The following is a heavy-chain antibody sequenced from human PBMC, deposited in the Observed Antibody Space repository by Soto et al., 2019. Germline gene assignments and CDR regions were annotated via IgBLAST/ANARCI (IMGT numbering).Heavy chain of an antibody. CDR3: ARESSYGPFDY. J-gene: IGHJ4*02. V-gene: IGHV3-48*02. CDR1: GFTFSTYS. CDR2: ISISSNTI. D-gene: IGHD5-18*01. Sequence: EVQLVESGGGLVQPGGSLRLSCAASGFTFSTYSMNWVRQAPGKGLEWVSNISISSNTIYYADSVKGRFTISRDNAKNSLYLQMNRLRDEDTAVYYCARESSYGPFDYWGQGTLVTVSS.